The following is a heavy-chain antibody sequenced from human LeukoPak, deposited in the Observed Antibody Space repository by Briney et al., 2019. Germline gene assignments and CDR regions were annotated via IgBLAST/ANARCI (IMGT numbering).Heavy chain of an antibody. CDR3: AREGHDNRNYLRGDAFDI. CDR1: GGSISSSSYY. Sequence: SETLSLTCTVSGGSISSSSYYWGWIRQPPGKGLEWIGNIYYSGSTYYNPSLKSRVTISVDTSKNQFSLKLSSVTAADTAVYYCAREGHDNRNYLRGDAFDIWGQGTMVTVSS. D-gene: IGHD4-11*01. CDR2: IYYSGST. V-gene: IGHV4-39*02. J-gene: IGHJ3*02.